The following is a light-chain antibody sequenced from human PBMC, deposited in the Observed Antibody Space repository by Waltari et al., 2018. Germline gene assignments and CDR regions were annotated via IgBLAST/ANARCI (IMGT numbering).Light chain of an antibody. J-gene: IGLJ3*02. CDR1: RSDIADYNY. CDR2: EVS. Sequence: QYVLIQPASVSGSPGQSITISCIGTRSDIADYNYVSWYQHHSGKAPTLIICEVSKRPSGVSYRFSGSKSANTASLTISGLQSDDEADYYCSSYTASSSLGVFGGGTKLTV. V-gene: IGLV2-14*01. CDR3: SSYTASSSLGV.